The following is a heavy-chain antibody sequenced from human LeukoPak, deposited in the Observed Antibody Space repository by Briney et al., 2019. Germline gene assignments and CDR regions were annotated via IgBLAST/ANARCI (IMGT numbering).Heavy chain of an antibody. CDR3: ARANDYYYDSSGPGGY. J-gene: IGHJ4*02. Sequence: GGSLRLSCAASGFTVSSNEMSWVRQAPGKGLEWVSSISGGSTYYADSRKGRFTISRDNSKNTLHLQMNSLRAEDTAVYYCARANDYYYDSSGPGGYWGQGTLVTVSS. V-gene: IGHV3-38-3*01. CDR1: GFTVSSNE. CDR2: ISGGST. D-gene: IGHD3-22*01.